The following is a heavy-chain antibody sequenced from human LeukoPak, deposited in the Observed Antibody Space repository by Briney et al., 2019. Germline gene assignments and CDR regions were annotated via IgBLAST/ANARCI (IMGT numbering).Heavy chain of an antibody. Sequence: GGSLEISCKGSGYSFTSYWIGWVRAVPGKGLEWMGIIYPGESDTRYSPSFQGQFTISADKSISTAYLQWSSLKASDTAMYYCARDALDSYCGGDCYDAFDIWGQGTMVTVSS. CDR2: IYPGESDT. J-gene: IGHJ3*02. V-gene: IGHV5-51*01. CDR3: ARDALDSYCGGDCYDAFDI. CDR1: GYSFTSYW. D-gene: IGHD2-21*02.